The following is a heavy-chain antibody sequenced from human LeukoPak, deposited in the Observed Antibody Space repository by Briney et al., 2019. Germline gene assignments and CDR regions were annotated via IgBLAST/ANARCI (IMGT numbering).Heavy chain of an antibody. CDR1: GFTFSDYY. V-gene: IGHV3-11*04. D-gene: IGHD3-16*02. CDR3: ARERTPRAARKGEYDYVWGSYRPVPYYYYYGMDV. CDR2: ISSSGSTI. Sequence: PGGSLRLSCAASGFTFSDYYMSWIRQAPGKGLEWVSYISSSGSTIYYADSVKGRFTISRDNARNSLYLQMNSLRAEDTAVYYCARERTPRAARKGEYDYVWGSYRPVPYYYYYGMDVWGQGTTVTVSS. J-gene: IGHJ6*02.